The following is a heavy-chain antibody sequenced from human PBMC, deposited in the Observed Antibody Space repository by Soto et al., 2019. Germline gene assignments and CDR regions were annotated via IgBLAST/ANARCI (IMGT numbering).Heavy chain of an antibody. J-gene: IGHJ6*03. CDR1: GYTFTSYD. D-gene: IGHD2-8*01. CDR2: MNPNSGNT. V-gene: IGHV1-8*01. CDR3: AILPGYIVLMVSPLGYYYMDV. Sequence: ASVKVSCKASGYTFTSYDINWVRQATGQGLEWMGWMNPNSGNTGYAQKFQGRVTMTRNTSISTAYMELSSLRSEDTAVYYCAILPGYIVLMVSPLGYYYMDVWGKGTTVTVSS.